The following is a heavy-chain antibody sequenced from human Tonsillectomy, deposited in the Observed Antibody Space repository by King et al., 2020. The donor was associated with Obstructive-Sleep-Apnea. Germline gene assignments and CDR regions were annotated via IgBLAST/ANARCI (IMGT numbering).Heavy chain of an antibody. Sequence: VQLVESGGGLVKPGGSLRLSCAASGFTFSSYRMNWVRQAPGKGLEWVSSISSSSSYIYYADSVKGRFTISRDNAKNSLYLQMNSLRAEDTAVYYCARDPRGATYFDYWGQGTLVTVSS. D-gene: IGHD5-12*01. J-gene: IGHJ4*02. CDR2: ISSSSSYI. CDR3: ARDPRGATYFDY. CDR1: GFTFSSYR. V-gene: IGHV3-21*01.